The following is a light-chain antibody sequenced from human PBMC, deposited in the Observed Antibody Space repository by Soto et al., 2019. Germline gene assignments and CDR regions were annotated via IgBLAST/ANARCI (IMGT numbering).Light chain of an antibody. CDR1: QSLLHSDGKTY. CDR3: RQSIQLPRT. Sequence: DIVMTQTPLSLSVTPGQPASISCKSSQSLLHSDGKTYLYWYLQRSGQPPQLLIHEVSNRFCGVPDRFRGSGSGTDVTLEISRVEAEDVGIYYCRQSIQLPRTFGKGTKVEIK. J-gene: IGKJ1*01. V-gene: IGKV2D-29*01. CDR2: EVS.